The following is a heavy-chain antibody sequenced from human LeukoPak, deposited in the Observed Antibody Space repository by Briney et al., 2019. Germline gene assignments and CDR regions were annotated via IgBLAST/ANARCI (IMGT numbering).Heavy chain of an antibody. D-gene: IGHD3-10*01. Sequence: SETLSLTCAVSGGSISSGGYSWRWIRQPPGKGLEWIGYIYYSGSTYYNPSLKSRVTISVDTSKNQFSLKLSSVTAADTAVYYCARASYGSGSYKYWGQGTLVTVSS. J-gene: IGHJ4*02. CDR2: IYYSGST. V-gene: IGHV4-30-4*07. CDR1: GGSISSGGYS. CDR3: ARASYGSGSYKY.